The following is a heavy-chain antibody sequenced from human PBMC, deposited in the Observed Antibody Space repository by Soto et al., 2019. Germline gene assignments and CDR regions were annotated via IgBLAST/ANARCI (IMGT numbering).Heavy chain of an antibody. Sequence: SETLSLTCTVSGGSISSGDYFWSWIRQHPGKGLEWVGYISYSGSTYYNPSLKSRVTISVDTSKNQFSLRLSSVTAADTAVYYCARDPGDTSGGYYFYYWGQGAQVTVSS. CDR1: GGSISSGDYF. CDR3: ARDPGDTSGGYYFYY. CDR2: ISYSGST. J-gene: IGHJ4*02. V-gene: IGHV4-31*03. D-gene: IGHD3-22*01.